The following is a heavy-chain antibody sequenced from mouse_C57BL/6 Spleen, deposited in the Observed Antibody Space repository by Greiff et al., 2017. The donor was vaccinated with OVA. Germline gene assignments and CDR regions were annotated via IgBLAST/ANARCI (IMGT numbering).Heavy chain of an antibody. D-gene: IGHD2-1*01. Sequence: DVKLVEPGGDLVKPGGSLKLSCAASGFTFSSYGMSWVRQTPDKRLEWVATISSGGSYTYYPDSVKGRFTISRDNAKNTLFQQMSSQKSEDTAMYYCARHGNSKGFDYWGQGTTLTVSS. V-gene: IGHV5-6*02. J-gene: IGHJ2*01. CDR2: ISSGGSYT. CDR1: GFTFSSYG. CDR3: ARHGNSKGFDY.